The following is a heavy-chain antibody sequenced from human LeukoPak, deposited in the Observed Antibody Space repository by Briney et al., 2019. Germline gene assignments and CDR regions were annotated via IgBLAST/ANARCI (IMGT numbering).Heavy chain of an antibody. CDR1: GFAFDEHR. D-gene: IGHD2-2*01. V-gene: IGHV3-20*04. Sequence: AGGSLRLFCTASGFAFDEHRMRWARQVPGEGLEWVSGINWCGGSTGYADPLRGRYTISRDNAKNSLYLQMDSLRAEDTALYYCARAPITSPFYFDYWGQGTLVTVSS. CDR3: ARAPITSPFYFDY. CDR2: INWCGGST. J-gene: IGHJ4*02.